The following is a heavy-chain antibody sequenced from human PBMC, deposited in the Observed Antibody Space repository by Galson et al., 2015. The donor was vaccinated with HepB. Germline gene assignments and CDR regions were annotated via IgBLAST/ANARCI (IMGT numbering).Heavy chain of an antibody. CDR3: AKPDGGITMIVVVQEGYYFDY. Sequence: SLRLSCAASGFTFSSYAMSWVRQAPGKGLEWVSAISGSGGSTYYADSVKGRFTISRDNSKNTLYLQMNSLRAEDTAVYYCAKPDGGITMIVVVQEGYYFDYWGQGTLVTVSS. CDR2: ISGSGGST. V-gene: IGHV3-23*01. D-gene: IGHD3-22*01. CDR1: GFTFSSYA. J-gene: IGHJ4*02.